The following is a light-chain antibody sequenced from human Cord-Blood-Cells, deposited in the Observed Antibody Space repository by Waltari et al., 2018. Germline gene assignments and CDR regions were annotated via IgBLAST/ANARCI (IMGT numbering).Light chain of an antibody. V-gene: IGLV2-23*03. Sequence: QSALTQPASVSGSPGQSITISCTGTSSAVGSYNLVSWYQQHPGKAPKLMIYEGSKRPSGVSNRFSGSKSGNTVSLTISGLQAEDEADYYCCSYAGSSTFVFGTGTKVTVL. J-gene: IGLJ1*01. CDR3: CSYAGSSTFV. CDR1: SSAVGSYNL. CDR2: EGS.